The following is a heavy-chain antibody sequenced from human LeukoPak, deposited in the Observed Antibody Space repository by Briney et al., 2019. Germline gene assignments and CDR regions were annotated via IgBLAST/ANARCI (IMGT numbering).Heavy chain of an antibody. CDR1: GFTFSSYA. D-gene: IGHD2-21*02. J-gene: IGHJ1*01. CDR2: ISSSSSHI. V-gene: IGHV3-21*01. Sequence: NTGGSLRLSCAASGFTFSSYAMSWVRQAPGKGLEYVSSISSSSSHIYYADSVKGRFTISRDNTKSSLYLQMNSLRAEDMAVYYCARGYCGGDCYGDWGQGTLVTVSS. CDR3: ARGYCGGDCYGD.